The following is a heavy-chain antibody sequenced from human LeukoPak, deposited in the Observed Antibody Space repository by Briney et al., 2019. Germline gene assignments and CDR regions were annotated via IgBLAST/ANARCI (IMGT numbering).Heavy chain of an antibody. CDR2: IYTSGST. D-gene: IGHD2-15*01. J-gene: IGHJ3*02. V-gene: IGHV4-61*02. CDR1: GGSISSGSYY. CDR3: ASFKPGSAFDI. Sequence: SETLSLTCTVSGGSISSGSYYWSWLRQPAGTGLEWIGRIYTSGSTNYNPSLKSRVTISVDTSKNQFSLKLSSVTAADTAVYYCASFKPGSAFDIWGQGTMVTVSS.